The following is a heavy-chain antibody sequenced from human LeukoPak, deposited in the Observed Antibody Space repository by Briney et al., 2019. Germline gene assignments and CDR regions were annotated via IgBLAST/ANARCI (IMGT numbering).Heavy chain of an antibody. V-gene: IGHV3-49*04. Sequence: GGSLRLSCAASGFIFNNYGLIWVRQAPGKGLEWVGFIRSKTYGGAADYGASVKGRFTIYRDDSQSIAYLQMNSLEIEDTAVYYCTRIGLAIIGRDPVDYWGQGTLVTVSS. CDR3: TRIGLAIIGRDPVDY. J-gene: IGHJ4*01. CDR1: GFIFNNYG. CDR2: IRSKTYGGAA. D-gene: IGHD2-21*01.